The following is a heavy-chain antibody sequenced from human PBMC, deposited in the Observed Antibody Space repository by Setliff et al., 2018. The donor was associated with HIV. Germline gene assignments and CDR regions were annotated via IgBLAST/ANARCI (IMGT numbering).Heavy chain of an antibody. D-gene: IGHD5-18*01. CDR3: AILDVDTTMVIYYGMDV. CDR2: IDNDVTTT. Sequence: GESLTFSCAASGSPFSDYWMHWVRQAPGKGLVWVTHIDNDVTTTNYADYVKGRFTISRDNAKNSLYLQMNSLRAEDTAVYYCAILDVDTTMVIYYGMDVWGQGTTVTVSS. V-gene: IGHV3-74*01. CDR1: GSPFSDYW. J-gene: IGHJ6*02.